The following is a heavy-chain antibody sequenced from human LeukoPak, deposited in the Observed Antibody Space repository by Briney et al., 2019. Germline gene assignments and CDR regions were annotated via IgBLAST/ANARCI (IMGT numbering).Heavy chain of an antibody. Sequence: GGSLRLSCAASGFTFSSYGMSWVRQAPGKGLEWVSAISGSGDRTYYADSVEGRFTISRDNSKNTLYLQMNSLRAEDTAVYYCAKGGRVGGGITMIRGVRNFYYYMDVWGKGTTVIISS. D-gene: IGHD3-10*01. CDR2: ISGSGDRT. CDR1: GFTFSSYG. V-gene: IGHV3-23*01. CDR3: AKGGRVGGGITMIRGVRNFYYYMDV. J-gene: IGHJ6*03.